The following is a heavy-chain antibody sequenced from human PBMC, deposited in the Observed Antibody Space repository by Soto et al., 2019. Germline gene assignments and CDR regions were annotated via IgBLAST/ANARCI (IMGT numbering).Heavy chain of an antibody. CDR2: IYWDDDK. J-gene: IGHJ4*02. CDR3: AHKWDGYRGFKY. CDR1: GFSLSTSGVG. V-gene: IGHV2-5*02. Sequence: QITLKESGPTLVKPTQTLTLTCTFSGFSLSTSGVGVGWIRQPPGKALEWLALIYWDDDKRYSPSLKSRLTITKDTSKNQVVLTITNMDPVDTATYYCAHKWDGYRGFKYWGQGTLVTVSS. D-gene: IGHD1-26*01.